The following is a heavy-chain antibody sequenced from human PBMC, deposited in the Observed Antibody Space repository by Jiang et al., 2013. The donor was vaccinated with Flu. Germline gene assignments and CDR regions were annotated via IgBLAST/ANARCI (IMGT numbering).Heavy chain of an antibody. J-gene: IGHJ4*02. Sequence: EVKKPGASVKVSCKASGYTFSDYYMHWVRQAPGRGLEWMGWISPNTGDTNYAQKFQGRVTMTRDTSFRTAYMELTSLRFDDTAIYYCARAIYGDSLDYWGQGTPVSVSS. CDR1: GYTFSDYY. V-gene: IGHV1-2*02. D-gene: IGHD4-17*01. CDR2: ISPNTGDT. CDR3: ARAIYGDSLDY.